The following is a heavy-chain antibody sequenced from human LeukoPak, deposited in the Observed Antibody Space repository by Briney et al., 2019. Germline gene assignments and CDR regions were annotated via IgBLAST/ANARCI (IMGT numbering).Heavy chain of an antibody. D-gene: IGHD3-22*01. CDR2: IYWDDDK. CDR3: AHIPLAPLPYESRGLRYSIAG. V-gene: IGHV2-5*02. J-gene: IGHJ3*01. CDR1: GFSFSTSGVG. Sequence: ESGPTQVNPTQTLTLTCTFSGFSFSTSGVGVGWIRQPPGKALEWLALIYWDDDKRYSPSLKRRLTITKDTSKNQVVLTMTNMDAVDTATYYCAHIPLAPLPYESRGLRYSIAGWSQRTMVTVSS.